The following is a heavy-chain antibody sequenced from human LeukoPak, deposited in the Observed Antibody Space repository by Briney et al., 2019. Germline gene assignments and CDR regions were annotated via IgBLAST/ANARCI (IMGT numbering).Heavy chain of an antibody. CDR2: ISSSGSTI. CDR1: GFTFSDYY. Sequence: GGSLRLSCAASGFTFSDYYMSWIRQAPGKGLEWVSYISSSGSTIYYADSVKGRFTISRDNAKNSLYLQVNSLRAEDTAVYYCARDYSSSSGKHAFDIWGQGTMVTVSS. J-gene: IGHJ3*02. D-gene: IGHD6-13*01. CDR3: ARDYSSSSGKHAFDI. V-gene: IGHV3-11*04.